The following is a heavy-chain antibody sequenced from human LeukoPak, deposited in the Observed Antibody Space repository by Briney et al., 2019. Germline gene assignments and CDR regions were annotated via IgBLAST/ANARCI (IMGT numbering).Heavy chain of an antibody. Sequence: SETLSLTCAVYGGSFGGYYWSWIRQPPGKGLEWIGGINHSGSTNYNPSLKSRVTISVDTSKNQFSLKLSSVTAADTAVYYCARRGPYYDSTGYYFAWGQGTLVTVSS. V-gene: IGHV4-34*01. CDR2: INHSGST. D-gene: IGHD3-22*01. CDR1: GGSFGGYY. J-gene: IGHJ5*02. CDR3: ARRGPYYDSTGYYFA.